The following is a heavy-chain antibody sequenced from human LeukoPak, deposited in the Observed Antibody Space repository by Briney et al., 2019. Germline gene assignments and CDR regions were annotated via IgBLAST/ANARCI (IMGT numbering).Heavy chain of an antibody. V-gene: IGHV4-34*01. CDR1: GGSFSGYY. Sequence: PSETLSLTCAVYGGSFSGYYWSWIRQPPGKGLEWIGEINHSGSTNYNPSLKSRVTISVDTSKNQFSLKLSSVTAADTAVYYCATTQPTNRVKYYDFWSGYPQRVHYYGMDVWGQGTTVTVSS. D-gene: IGHD3-3*01. J-gene: IGHJ6*02. CDR3: ATTQPTNRVKYYDFWSGYPQRVHYYGMDV. CDR2: INHSGST.